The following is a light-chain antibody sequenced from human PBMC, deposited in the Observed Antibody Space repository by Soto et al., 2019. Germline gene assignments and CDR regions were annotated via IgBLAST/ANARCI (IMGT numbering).Light chain of an antibody. J-gene: IGLJ2*01. CDR1: STYNY. CDR2: DVS. CDR3: SSYASTTSSTLVV. V-gene: IGLV2-14*03. Sequence: QSALTQPASVSGSPGQSITISCTGTSTYNYVSWYQHHPGKAPKLMIYDVSNRPSGVSNRFSGSKSGNAASLTISGLQAEDEADYYCSSYASTTSSTLVVFGGGTKLTVL.